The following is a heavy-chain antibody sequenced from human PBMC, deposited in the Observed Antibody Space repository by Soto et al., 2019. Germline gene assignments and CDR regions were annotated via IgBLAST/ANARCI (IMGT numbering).Heavy chain of an antibody. CDR1: GFTFSSYG. CDR3: AKDEVVVVVAATPENYYYYGMDV. Sequence: GGSLRLSCAASGFTFSSYGMHWVRQAPGKGLEWVAVISYDGSNKYYADSVKGRFTISRDKSKNTLYLQMNSLIAEDTVEYYCAKDEVVVVVAATPENYYYYGMDVWGQGTTVTVSS. J-gene: IGHJ6*02. CDR2: ISYDGSNK. V-gene: IGHV3-30*18. D-gene: IGHD2-15*01.